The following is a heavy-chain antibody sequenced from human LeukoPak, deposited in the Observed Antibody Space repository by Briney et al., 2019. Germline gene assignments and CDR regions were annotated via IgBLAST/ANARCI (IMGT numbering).Heavy chain of an antibody. Sequence: GGSLRLSCEGSGFTFSDYYMNWIRQAPGKGLDWISYISSSTSIIYYADSVKGRFTISRDNAKNSLYLQMNSLRAEDTAVYYCARVADYSNAIDYWGQGTLVTVSS. V-gene: IGHV3-11*04. CDR1: GFTFSDYY. CDR2: ISSSTSII. CDR3: ARVADYSNAIDY. J-gene: IGHJ4*02. D-gene: IGHD4-11*01.